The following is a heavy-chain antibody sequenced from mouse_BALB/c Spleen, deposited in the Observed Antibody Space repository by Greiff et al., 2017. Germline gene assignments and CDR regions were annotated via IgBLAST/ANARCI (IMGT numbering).Heavy chain of an antibody. D-gene: IGHD1-1*01. J-gene: IGHJ4*01. CDR2: ISSGSSTI. CDR3: ARGDYGKDYAMDY. CDR1: GFTFSSFG. Sequence: EVKLMESGGGLVQPGGSRKLSCAASGFTFSSFGMHWVRQAPEKGLEWVAYISSGSSTIYYADTVKGRFTISRDNPKNTLFLQMTSLRSEDTAMYYCARGDYGKDYAMDYWGQGTSVTVSS. V-gene: IGHV5-17*02.